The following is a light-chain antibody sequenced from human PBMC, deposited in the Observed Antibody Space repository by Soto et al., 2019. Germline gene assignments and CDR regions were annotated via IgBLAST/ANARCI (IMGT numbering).Light chain of an antibody. Sequence: EIVLTQSPGTLSLSPGERATLSFRASQSVSSNFLAWYQEKPGQAPRLLIYGASSRATGIPERFSGSGSGTDFTITISSLQPEDFATYHCQQTYSTWTFGQGTKVDI. CDR3: QQTYSTWT. V-gene: IGKV3-20*01. CDR2: GAS. J-gene: IGKJ1*01. CDR1: QSVSSNF.